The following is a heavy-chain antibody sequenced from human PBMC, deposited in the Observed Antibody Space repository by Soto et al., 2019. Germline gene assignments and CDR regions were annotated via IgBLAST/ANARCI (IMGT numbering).Heavy chain of an antibody. J-gene: IGHJ6*02. Sequence: PGGSLRLSCAASGFTFSNAWMSWVRQDPGKGLEWVGRIKSKTNGGTTDYAAPVKGRFTISRDDSKNTLYLQMNSLKTEDTAVYYCSTMGEWFGNKDYYYGMDVWGQGTTVTVSS. CDR2: IKSKTNGGTT. V-gene: IGHV3-15*01. CDR3: STMGEWFGNKDYYYGMDV. D-gene: IGHD3-10*01. CDR1: GFTFSNAW.